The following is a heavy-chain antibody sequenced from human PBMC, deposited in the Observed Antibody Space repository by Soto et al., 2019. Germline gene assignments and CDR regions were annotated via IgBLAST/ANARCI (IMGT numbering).Heavy chain of an antibody. CDR3: ARGRLRYFVWLLDSFAFDI. Sequence: QVQLVQSGAEVKKPGASVKVSCKASGYTFTSYGISWVRQAPGQGLEWMGWISAYNGNTNYAQKLQGRVTMTTDTSASTAYMELRSLRSDDTGVYYCARGRLRYFVWLLDSFAFDIWGQGTMVTVSS. J-gene: IGHJ3*02. V-gene: IGHV1-18*01. CDR1: GYTFTSYG. D-gene: IGHD3-9*01. CDR2: ISAYNGNT.